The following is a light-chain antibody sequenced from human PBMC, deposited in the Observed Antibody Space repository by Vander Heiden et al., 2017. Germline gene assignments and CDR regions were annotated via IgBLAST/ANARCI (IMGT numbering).Light chain of an antibody. J-gene: IGKJ4*01. CDR1: QSVSSNY. CDR2: GTS. V-gene: IGKV3-20*01. CDR3: QQDGSSPLT. Sequence: EIVLTQSPGTLSLSPGERATLSCRTSQSVSSNYLAWYQQKPGHAPRLLIYGTSSRATGIPDRFSGSGSGTDFTLTISRLEPEDFTVYYCQQDGSSPLTFGGGTKVEI.